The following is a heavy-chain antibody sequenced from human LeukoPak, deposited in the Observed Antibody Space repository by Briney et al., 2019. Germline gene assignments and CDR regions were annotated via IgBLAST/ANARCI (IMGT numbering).Heavy chain of an antibody. V-gene: IGHV4-4*07. CDR3: ASDSSAYDYYYYYYMDV. D-gene: IGHD3-22*01. CDR2: IYTSGST. J-gene: IGHJ6*03. CDR1: GGSISSYY. Sequence: SETLSLTCTVSGGSISSYYWSWIRQPAGKGLEWIGRIYTSGSTNYNPSLKSRVTISVDKPKNQFSLKVSSVTAADTAVYYCASDSSAYDYYYYYYMDVWGKGTTVTVSS.